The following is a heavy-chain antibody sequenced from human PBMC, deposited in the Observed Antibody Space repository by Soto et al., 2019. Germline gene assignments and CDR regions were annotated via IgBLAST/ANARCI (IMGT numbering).Heavy chain of an antibody. CDR1: GGTFSSYT. D-gene: IGHD3-16*01. J-gene: IGHJ3*02. CDR3: ARVGVYTGPDAFDI. Sequence: QVQLVQSGAEVKKPGSSVKVSCKASGGTFSSYTISWVRQAPGQGLEWMGRIIPILGIANYAQKFQGRVTSTADKSTSTAYMELRSLRSEDTAVYYCARVGVYTGPDAFDIWGQGTMITVSS. CDR2: IIPILGIA. V-gene: IGHV1-69*02.